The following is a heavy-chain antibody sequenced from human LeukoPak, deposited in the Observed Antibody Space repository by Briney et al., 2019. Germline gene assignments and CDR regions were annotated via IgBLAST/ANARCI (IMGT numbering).Heavy chain of an antibody. D-gene: IGHD3-3*01. J-gene: IGHJ5*02. CDR2: ISSSGSTI. CDR1: GFTFSDYY. CDR3: ARAPYDFWTRYWFDP. Sequence: GGSLRLSCAASGFTFSDYYMSWIRQAPGKGLEWVSYISSSGSTIYYADSVKGRFTVSRDNAKNSLYLQMNSLRAEDTAVYYCARAPYDFWTRYWFDPWGQGTLVTVSS. V-gene: IGHV3-11*04.